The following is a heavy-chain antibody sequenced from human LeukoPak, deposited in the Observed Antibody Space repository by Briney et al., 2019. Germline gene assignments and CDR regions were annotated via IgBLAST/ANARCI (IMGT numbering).Heavy chain of an antibody. D-gene: IGHD3-22*01. CDR3: ARDPHYYDSSGYYPYFDY. CDR1: GGSISSGSYY. J-gene: IGHJ4*02. Sequence: SQTVSLTSTVSGGSISSGSYYWSWIRQPAGKGLEWIGHIYTSESSNNNPSLKSRVTISVDTSKNQFSLKLGSVTAADTAVYYCARDPHYYDSSGYYPYFDYWGQGTLVTVSS. V-gene: IGHV4-61*09. CDR2: IYTSESS.